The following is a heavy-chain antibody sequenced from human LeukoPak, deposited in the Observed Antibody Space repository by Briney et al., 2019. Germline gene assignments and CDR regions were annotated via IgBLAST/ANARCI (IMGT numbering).Heavy chain of an antibody. CDR1: GFTFSSYA. V-gene: IGHV3-23*01. Sequence: SGGSLRLSCAASGFTFSSYAMSWVRQAPGKGLEWVSGISGSGGSTYYADSVKGRFTITRDNSKNTVYLQMNSLRVEDTAVYYCAKDRTYGSSGQSDYWGQGTLVTVSS. CDR3: AKDRTYGSSGQSDY. D-gene: IGHD6-19*01. CDR2: ISGSGGST. J-gene: IGHJ4*02.